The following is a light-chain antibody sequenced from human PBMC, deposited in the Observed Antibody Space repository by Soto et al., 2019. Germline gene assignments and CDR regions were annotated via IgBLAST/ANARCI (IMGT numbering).Light chain of an antibody. Sequence: EIVLTQSPATLSLSPGERATLSCRTSQSVSSYLALYQQKRGQAPRLLIYDASNRATGIPARFSGSGSGTDFTLTISSPEPEDVAVYYCQQRSRTFGQGTKVEIK. V-gene: IGKV3-11*01. CDR3: QQRSRT. CDR2: DAS. CDR1: QSVSSY. J-gene: IGKJ1*01.